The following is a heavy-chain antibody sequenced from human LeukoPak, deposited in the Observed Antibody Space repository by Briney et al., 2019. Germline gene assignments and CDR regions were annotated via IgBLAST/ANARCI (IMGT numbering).Heavy chain of an antibody. J-gene: IGHJ6*02. CDR1: GGSISSGNW. Sequence: PSGTLSLTCAVSGGSISSGNWWTWVRQPPGKGLEWVGRIKSKTDGGTTDFAAPVKGRFTISRDDSKNTLYLQMNSLKTEDTAVYYCTTDRVKYYYYGMDVWGQGTTVTVSS. CDR3: TTDRVKYYYYGMDV. CDR2: IKSKTDGGTT. D-gene: IGHD3-10*01. V-gene: IGHV3-15*01.